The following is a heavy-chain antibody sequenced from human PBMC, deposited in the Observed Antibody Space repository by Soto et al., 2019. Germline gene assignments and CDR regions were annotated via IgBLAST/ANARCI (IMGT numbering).Heavy chain of an antibody. CDR3: ARDLYSSSSDYFDY. Sequence: GGSLRLSCAVSGSTFSSYWISWVRQAPGKGREWVANIKLDVSEKYYVDSVKGRFTISRDNAKNSLYLQMNSLRAEDTAVYYCARDLYSSSSDYFDYWGQGTLVTVSS. CDR1: GSTFSSYW. D-gene: IGHD6-6*01. V-gene: IGHV3-7*01. CDR2: IKLDVSEK. J-gene: IGHJ4*02.